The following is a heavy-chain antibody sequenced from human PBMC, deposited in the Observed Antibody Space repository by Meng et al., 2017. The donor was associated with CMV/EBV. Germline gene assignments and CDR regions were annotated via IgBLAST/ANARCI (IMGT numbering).Heavy chain of an antibody. Sequence: GESLKISCAASGFTLSSYWMSWVRQAPGKGLEWVANIKQDGSEKYYVDSVKGRFTISRDNAKNSLYLQMNSLRAEDTAVYYCARYSNKRTPFEPRYYFDYWGQGTLVTVSS. CDR3: ARYSNKRTPFEPRYYFDY. D-gene: IGHD2-21*01. CDR1: GFTLSSYW. CDR2: IKQDGSEK. V-gene: IGHV3-7*01. J-gene: IGHJ4*02.